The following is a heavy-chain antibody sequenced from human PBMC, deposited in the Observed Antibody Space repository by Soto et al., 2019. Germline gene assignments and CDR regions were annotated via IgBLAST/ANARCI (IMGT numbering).Heavy chain of an antibody. V-gene: IGHV1-69*01. Sequence: VSCKASGGTFSSYAISWVRQAPGQGLEWMGGIIPIFGTANYAQKFQGRVTITADESTSTAYMELSSLRSEDTAVYYCARGAEMATIRGYYYYGMDVWGQGTTVTVSS. CDR3: ARGAEMATIRGYYYYGMDV. CDR2: IIPIFGTA. CDR1: GGTFSSYA. D-gene: IGHD5-12*01. J-gene: IGHJ6*02.